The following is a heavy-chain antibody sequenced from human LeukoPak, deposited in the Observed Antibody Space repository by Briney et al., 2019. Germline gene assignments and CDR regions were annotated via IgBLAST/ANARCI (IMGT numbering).Heavy chain of an antibody. CDR3: ARDSIMVRGATDY. CDR1: GYTFTSYG. CDR2: ISGYNGNT. V-gene: IGHV1-18*01. D-gene: IGHD3-10*01. J-gene: IGHJ4*02. Sequence: ASVKVSCKASGYTFTSYGIGWVRQAPGQGLEWMGWISGYNGNTNYAQRLQGRVTMTTDTSTSTAFMELRSLKSDDTAVYYCARDSIMVRGATDYWGQGTLVTVSS.